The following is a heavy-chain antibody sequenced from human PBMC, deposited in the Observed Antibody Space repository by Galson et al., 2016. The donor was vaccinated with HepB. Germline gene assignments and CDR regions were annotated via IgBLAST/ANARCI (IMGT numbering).Heavy chain of an antibody. J-gene: IGHJ4*02. CDR3: ARGRGLSYYGFWSGYSLDY. D-gene: IGHD3-3*01. CDR1: GYTFTSYD. CDR2: MNPNSDNS. Sequence: SVKVSCKASGYTFTSYDINWVRQATGQGLEWMGWMNPNSDNSDSAHRFQGRVTMTRHTSMSTAHMELSSLRSDDTAVNFCARGRGLSYYGFWSGYSLDYWGQGTLVTVSS. V-gene: IGHV1-8*01.